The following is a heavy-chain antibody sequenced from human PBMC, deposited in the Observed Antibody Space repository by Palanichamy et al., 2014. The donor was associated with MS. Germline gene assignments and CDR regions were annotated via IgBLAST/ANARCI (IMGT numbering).Heavy chain of an antibody. J-gene: IGHJ4*02. CDR3: ARDLLGLPKIYFDS. D-gene: IGHD5-18*01. Sequence: QVQLVESGGGVVQPGGSLRLSCATSGFSLTVYGMHWVRQAPGKGLEWVSYIWYDDSNKEYADSVKGRFTISKDSSKRTLYLQLNSLRPEDTAVYYCARDLLGLPKIYFDSWATGTPVTVSS. CDR2: IWYDDSNK. V-gene: IGHV3-30*02. CDR1: GFSLTVYG.